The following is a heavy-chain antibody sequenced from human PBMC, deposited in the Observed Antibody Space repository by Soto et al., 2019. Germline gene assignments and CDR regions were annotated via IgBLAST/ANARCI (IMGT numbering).Heavy chain of an antibody. V-gene: IGHV4-34*01. J-gene: IGHJ4*02. CDR2: INHSGST. CDR1: GGSFSGYY. CDR3: ARGRNVYYFDY. Sequence: SETLSLTCAVYGGSFSGYYWSWIRQPPGKGLEWIGEINHSGSTNYNPSLKSRVTISVDTSKNQFSLKLSSVTAADTAVYYCARGRNVYYFDYWGQGTLVTVSS. D-gene: IGHD4-4*01.